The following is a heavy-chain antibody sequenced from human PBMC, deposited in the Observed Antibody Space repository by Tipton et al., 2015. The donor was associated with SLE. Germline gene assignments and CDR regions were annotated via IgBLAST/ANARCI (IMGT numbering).Heavy chain of an antibody. CDR2: IYYSGST. CDR3: ARTKTYYYGSGTLNYYGMDV. V-gene: IGHV4-39*07. Sequence: TLSLTCTVSGGSISSNSYYWGWIRQPPGKGLEWIGSIYYSGSTNYNPSLKSRVTISVDTSKNQFSLKLSSVTAADTAVYYCARTKTYYYGSGTLNYYGMDVWGQGTTVTVSS. J-gene: IGHJ6*02. D-gene: IGHD3-10*01. CDR1: GGSISSNSYY.